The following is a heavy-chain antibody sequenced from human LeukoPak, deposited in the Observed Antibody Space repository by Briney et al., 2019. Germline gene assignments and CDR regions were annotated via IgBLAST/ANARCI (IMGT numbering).Heavy chain of an antibody. J-gene: IGHJ4*02. D-gene: IGHD1-26*01. CDR1: GFTFSSYS. Sequence: GGSLRLSCAASGFTFSSYSMIWVRQAPGKGLEWLSFMTTSGNTIFYAESVKDRFTISRDNAKKSLYLQMNSLRDEDTAVYYCARVGGATAVTMYFEYWGQGTLVTVTS. CDR3: ARVGGATAVTMYFEY. V-gene: IGHV3-48*02. CDR2: MTTSGNTI.